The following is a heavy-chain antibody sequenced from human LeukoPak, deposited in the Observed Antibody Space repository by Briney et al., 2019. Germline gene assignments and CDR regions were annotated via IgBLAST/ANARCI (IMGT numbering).Heavy chain of an antibody. J-gene: IGHJ4*02. CDR3: ARGGNYAPFDY. D-gene: IGHD1-26*01. CDR2: ISNTGSPI. V-gene: IGHV3-48*03. CDR1: GFTFRNEE. Sequence: GGSLRLPCVVSGFTFRNEEMNWVRQAPGKGLEWIAYISNTGSPIHYRDSVKGRFTISRDNAQSSLFLQMNSLRPDDTAIYYCARGGNYAPFDYWGQGALVAVSS.